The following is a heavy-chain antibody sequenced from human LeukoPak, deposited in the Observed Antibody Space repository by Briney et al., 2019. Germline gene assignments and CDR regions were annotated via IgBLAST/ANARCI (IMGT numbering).Heavy chain of an antibody. Sequence: TGGSLRLSCVASGFTFEDYTMLWVRQAPGKGLEWVSLIGGNGSLTFYGDSVEGRFTISRDNGRDSVYLQMNSLRTEDTALYYCVKVITGWNTFAFDLWGPGTMVTVS. CDR1: GFTFEDYT. J-gene: IGHJ3*01. D-gene: IGHD1/OR15-1a*01. V-gene: IGHV3-43*02. CDR3: VKVITGWNTFAFDL. CDR2: IGGNGSLT.